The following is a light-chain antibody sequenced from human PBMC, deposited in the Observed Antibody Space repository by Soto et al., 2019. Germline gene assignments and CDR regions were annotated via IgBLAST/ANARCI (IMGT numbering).Light chain of an antibody. Sequence: QSALTQPASVSGSPGQSITISCSGTSSDVGAYNYVSWHQQHPGKVPKIMIYDVSSRPSGVSNRFSGSKSGNTASLTISGLQAEDEADYYCSSYTTSNTHVFGSGTKVTVL. V-gene: IGLV2-14*01. J-gene: IGLJ1*01. CDR3: SSYTTSNTHV. CDR1: SSDVGAYNY. CDR2: DVS.